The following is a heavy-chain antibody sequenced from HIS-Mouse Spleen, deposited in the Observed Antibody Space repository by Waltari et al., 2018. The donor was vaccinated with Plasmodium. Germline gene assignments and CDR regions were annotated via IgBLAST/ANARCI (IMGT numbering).Heavy chain of an antibody. CDR1: GFTVSSDW. CDR2: IKQDGSEK. D-gene: IGHD6-13*01. CDR3: ASSWYWYFDL. V-gene: IGHV3-7*01. Sequence: EVQLVESGGGLVQPGGSLRLSCAASGFTVSSDWMSWVRQAPGKGLEWVANIKQDGSEKYYVDSVKGRFTISRDNAKNSLYLQMNSLRAEDTAVYYCASSWYWYFDLWGRGTLVTVSS. J-gene: IGHJ2*01.